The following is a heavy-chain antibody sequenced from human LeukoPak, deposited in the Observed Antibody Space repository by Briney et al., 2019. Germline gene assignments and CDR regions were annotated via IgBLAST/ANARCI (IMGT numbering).Heavy chain of an antibody. CDR3: ARREWELLGFDY. V-gene: IGHV4-59*08. CDR2: IYYSGST. CDR1: GGSISSYY. D-gene: IGHD1-26*01. J-gene: IGHJ4*02. Sequence: SETLSLTCTVSGGSISSYYWSWIRQPPGKGLEWIGYIYYSGSTNYNPSLKSRVTISVDTSKNQFSLKLSSVTAADTVVYYCARREWELLGFDYWGQGTLVTVSS.